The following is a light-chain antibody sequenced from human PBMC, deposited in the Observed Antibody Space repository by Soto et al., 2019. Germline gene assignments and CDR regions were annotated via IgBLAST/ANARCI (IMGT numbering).Light chain of an antibody. Sequence: QSALTQPASVSGSLGQSITISCTGTSSDVGGYNYVSWYQQHPGKDPKVVIFEVTKRPSGVSSRFSGSKSGNTAFLTVSGLQAEDEGDYYCSSYTCSRTVLFGGGTKLTVL. CDR2: EVT. CDR3: SSYTCSRTVL. V-gene: IGLV2-14*01. J-gene: IGLJ2*01. CDR1: SSDVGGYNY.